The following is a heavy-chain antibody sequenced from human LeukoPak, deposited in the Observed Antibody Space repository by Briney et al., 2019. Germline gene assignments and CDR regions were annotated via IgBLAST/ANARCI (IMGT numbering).Heavy chain of an antibody. CDR2: ISWNSGSI. CDR1: GFTFDDYA. Sequence: PGRSLRLSCAASGFTFDDYAMHWVRQAPGKGLEWVSGISWNSGSIGYADSVKGRFTISRDNAKNSLYLQMNSLTAEDTAVYFCARGYSYHFNYWGQGTLVTVSS. J-gene: IGHJ4*02. V-gene: IGHV3-9*01. CDR3: ARGYSYHFNY. D-gene: IGHD5-24*01.